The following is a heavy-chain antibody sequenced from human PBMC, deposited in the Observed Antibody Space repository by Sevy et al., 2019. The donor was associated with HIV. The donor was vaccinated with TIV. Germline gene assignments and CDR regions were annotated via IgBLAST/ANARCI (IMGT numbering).Heavy chain of an antibody. Sequence: RGESLKISCKGSGYSFTSYWIGWVRQMPGKGLEWMGIIYPGDSDTRYSPSFQGQVTISADKSISTAYLQWSSLKASDTAIYYCASTWYYDFWSGYYTFDYWGQGTLVTVSS. CDR2: IYPGDSDT. CDR1: GYSFTSYW. CDR3: ASTWYYDFWSGYYTFDY. V-gene: IGHV5-51*01. D-gene: IGHD3-3*01. J-gene: IGHJ4*02.